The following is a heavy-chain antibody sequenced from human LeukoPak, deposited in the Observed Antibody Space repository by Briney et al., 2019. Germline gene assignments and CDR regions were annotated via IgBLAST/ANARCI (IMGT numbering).Heavy chain of an antibody. D-gene: IGHD2-2*01. J-gene: IGHJ4*02. Sequence: GGSLRLFCAASGFTYNSYAMSWVRQAPGKGLEGVSALRGSWGSTLCADSVKGRFTISRDNSKNTLYLQMNSLRAEDTAVYYCAKDRCSSTSCFYYFDYWGQGTLVTASS. CDR1: GFTYNSYA. CDR2: LRGSWGST. V-gene: IGHV3-23*01. CDR3: AKDRCSSTSCFYYFDY.